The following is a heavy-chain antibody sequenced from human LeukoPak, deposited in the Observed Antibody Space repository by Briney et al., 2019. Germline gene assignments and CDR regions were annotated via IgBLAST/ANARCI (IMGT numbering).Heavy chain of an antibody. D-gene: IGHD6-19*01. CDR3: ARDEYSSGGITGYYYMDV. Sequence: GASVKVSCKATGYSFTSHYMHWVRQGPGQGLEWMGWINPNSGGTNYAQKFQGRVTMTRDTSISTAYMELSRLRSDDTAVYYCARDEYSSGGITGYYYMDVWGKGTTVTISS. CDR2: INPNSGGT. V-gene: IGHV1-2*02. CDR1: GYSFTSHY. J-gene: IGHJ6*03.